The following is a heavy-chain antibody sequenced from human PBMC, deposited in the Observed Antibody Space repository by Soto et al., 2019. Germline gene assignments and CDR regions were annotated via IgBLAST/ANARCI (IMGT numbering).Heavy chain of an antibody. V-gene: IGHV4-59*01. Sequence: SETLSLTCTVSGGSISSYYWSWIRQPPGKGLEWIGYIYYSGSTNYNPSLKSRVTISVDTSKNQFSLKLSSVTAADTAVYYCARIRGDILTGYYIDYWGQGTLVTVSS. CDR2: IYYSGST. D-gene: IGHD3-9*01. J-gene: IGHJ4*02. CDR3: ARIRGDILTGYYIDY. CDR1: GGSISSYY.